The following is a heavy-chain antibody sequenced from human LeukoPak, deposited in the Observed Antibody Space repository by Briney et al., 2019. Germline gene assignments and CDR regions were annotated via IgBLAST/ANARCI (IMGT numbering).Heavy chain of an antibody. CDR1: GYTFTGYY. D-gene: IGHD2-15*01. CDR3: ARENGAYCSGGSCYDAFDI. J-gene: IGHJ3*02. V-gene: IGHV1-2*02. Sequence: GASVKVSCKASGYTFTGYYMHWVRQAPGQGLEWMGWINPNRGGKNYAQKFQGRVTMTRDTSISTTSMELSGLRSDDTAVYYCARENGAYCSGGSCYDAFDIWGQGTMVTVSS. CDR2: INPNRGGK.